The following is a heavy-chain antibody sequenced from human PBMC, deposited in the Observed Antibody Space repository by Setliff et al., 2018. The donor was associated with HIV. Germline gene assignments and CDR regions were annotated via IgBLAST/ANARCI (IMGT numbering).Heavy chain of an antibody. J-gene: IGHJ4*02. Sequence: PSETLSLTCTVSGYSITSGYYWGWIRQPPGKGLEWIGSIHHSGSTYYNPSLKSRVIISVATSKNEVSLKVSSVTAADTAVYYCARVDRCSGGSCYFIDYWGQGTLVTVSS. D-gene: IGHD2-15*01. CDR2: IHHSGST. V-gene: IGHV4-38-2*02. CDR3: ARVDRCSGGSCYFIDY. CDR1: GYSITSGYY.